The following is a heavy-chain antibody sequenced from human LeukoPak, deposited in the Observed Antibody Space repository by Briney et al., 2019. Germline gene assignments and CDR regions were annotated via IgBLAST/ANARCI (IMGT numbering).Heavy chain of an antibody. CDR3: ARASYGSGSYSPKYYYYMDV. CDR1: GFTFSTYS. Sequence: GGSLRLSCAASGFTFSTYSMTWVRQAPGKGLEWVSIISGGGDNRYYADSVKGRFTISRDNAKNSLYLQMNSLRAEDTAVYYCARASYGSGSYSPKYYYYMDVWGKGTTVTISS. J-gene: IGHJ6*03. CDR2: ISGGGDNR. D-gene: IGHD3-10*01. V-gene: IGHV3-21*05.